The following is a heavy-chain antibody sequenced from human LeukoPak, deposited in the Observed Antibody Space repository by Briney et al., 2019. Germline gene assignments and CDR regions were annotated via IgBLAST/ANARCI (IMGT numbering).Heavy chain of an antibody. J-gene: IGHJ4*02. V-gene: IGHV1-46*01. CDR3: AREGGGSNYFDY. Sequence: GASVKVSCKASGYTFTSYYMHWVRQAPGQGLEWMGIINPSGGSTSYAQKFQGRVTMTRDMSTSTGCMELGSLRSEDTAVYYCAREGGGSNYFDYWGQGTLDTVSS. CDR1: GYTFTSYY. CDR2: INPSGGST. D-gene: IGHD6-25*01.